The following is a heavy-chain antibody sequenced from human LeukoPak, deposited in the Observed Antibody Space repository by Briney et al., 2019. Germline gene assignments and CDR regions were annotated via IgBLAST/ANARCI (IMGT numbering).Heavy chain of an antibody. D-gene: IGHD6-19*01. CDR2: INHSGST. J-gene: IGHJ4*02. CDR3: ARVWDFMYSSGWIDY. CDR1: GGSFSGYY. V-gene: IGHV4-34*01. Sequence: SEPLSLTCAVYGGSFSGYYWSWIRQPPGKGLEWIGEINHSGSTNYNPSLKSRVTISVDTSKNQFSLKLSSVTAADTAVYYCARVWDFMYSSGWIDYWGQGTLVTVSS.